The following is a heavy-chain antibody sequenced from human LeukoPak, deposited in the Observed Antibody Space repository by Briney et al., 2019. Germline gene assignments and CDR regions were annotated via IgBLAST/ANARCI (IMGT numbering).Heavy chain of an antibody. Sequence: GGSLRLSCAASGFTFSSYSMNWVRQAPGKGLEWVSSISSSSSYIYYADSVKGRFTISRDNAKNSLYLQMNSLRAEDMAVYYCARGGSSSAPIDYWGQGTLVTVSS. D-gene: IGHD6-13*01. CDR3: ARGGSSSAPIDY. J-gene: IGHJ4*02. CDR2: ISSSSSYI. CDR1: GFTFSSYS. V-gene: IGHV3-21*01.